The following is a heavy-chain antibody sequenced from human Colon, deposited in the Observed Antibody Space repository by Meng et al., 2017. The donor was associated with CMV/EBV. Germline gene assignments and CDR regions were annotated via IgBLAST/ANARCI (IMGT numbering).Heavy chain of an antibody. CDR3: ASIPRWASVVPEVKDF. Sequence: GESLKISCTASGLTVSKNYMSWVRQAPQKGLEWVAMIYSGGTTYYADSVKGRFTISRDNSKNTLYLQMNSLRGQDTAVYYCASIPRWASVVPEVKDFWGQGTVVTVSS. CDR1: GLTVSKNY. D-gene: IGHD2-2*01. J-gene: IGHJ4*02. CDR2: IYSGGTT. V-gene: IGHV3-66*02.